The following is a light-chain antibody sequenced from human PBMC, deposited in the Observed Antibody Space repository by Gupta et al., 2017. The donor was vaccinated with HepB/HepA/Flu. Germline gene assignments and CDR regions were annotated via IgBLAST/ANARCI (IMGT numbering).Light chain of an antibody. Sequence: DIQMAQSPSTLSASVVDRVTSTCLASQNIINSLAWYQQKPGKAPKLLIYKASTLQTGVPSRFSGRGSVTEFTRTISNLHPDDFASYYCQEYSSYVCSFGQGTRLEIK. CDR1: QNIINS. CDR3: QEYSSYVCS. CDR2: KAS. V-gene: IGKV1-5*03. J-gene: IGKJ2*04.